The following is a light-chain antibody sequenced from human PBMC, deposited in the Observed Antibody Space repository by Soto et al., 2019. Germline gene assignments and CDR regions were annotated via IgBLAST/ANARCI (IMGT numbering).Light chain of an antibody. CDR3: QQANSFPIT. J-gene: IGKJ5*01. CDR1: QDISDV. CDR2: DAS. Sequence: DIQMTQSPSALSASVGDRVTITCQASQDISDVLNWYQQQPGKAPKVLIYDASSLQSGVPPRYSGSGYGTDFTLTISSLQPEDFATYYCQQANSFPITFGQGTRLEIK. V-gene: IGKV1-12*01.